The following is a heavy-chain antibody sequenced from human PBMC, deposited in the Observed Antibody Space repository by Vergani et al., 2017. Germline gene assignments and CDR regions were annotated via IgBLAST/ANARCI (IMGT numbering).Heavy chain of an antibody. CDR2: IRSKAYGQAT. V-gene: IGHV3-49*03. Sequence: EVQLVESGGDLVQPGRSLRLSCTASGFTFGYYAMDWFRQAPGQGLEWVGGIRSKAYGQATIYAASVKGRFTISRDDSKSSAYLQMNNLQTDDTAMYYCVRDQVTMLRGSDALDIWGQGTMVTVSS. J-gene: IGHJ3*02. CDR1: GFTFGYYA. CDR3: VRDQVTMLRGSDALDI. D-gene: IGHD3-10*01.